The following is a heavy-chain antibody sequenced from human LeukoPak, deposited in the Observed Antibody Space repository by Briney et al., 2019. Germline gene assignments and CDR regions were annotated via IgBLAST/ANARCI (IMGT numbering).Heavy chain of an antibody. CDR3: ARDSYGMDV. J-gene: IGHJ6*02. Sequence: GGSLRLSCAASGFTFSSYGMHWVRQAPGKGPEWVAVIWYDGSNKYYADSVKGRFTISRDNSKNTLCLQMNSLRAEDTAVYYCARDSYGMDVWGQGTTVTVSS. CDR1: GFTFSSYG. V-gene: IGHV3-33*01. CDR2: IWYDGSNK.